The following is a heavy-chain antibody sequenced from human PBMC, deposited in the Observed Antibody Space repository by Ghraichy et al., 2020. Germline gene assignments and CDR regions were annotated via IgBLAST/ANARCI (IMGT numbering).Heavy chain of an antibody. D-gene: IGHD1-1*01. V-gene: IGHV1-18*01. CDR3: ARDWQYKFDY. CDR2: IANHNGNA. CDR1: GYTFTSYG. J-gene: IGHJ4*02. Sequence: ASVKVSCKASGYTFTSYGISWVRQAPGQGLEWVGWIANHNGNANFGQNFQGRVTLATDTSTSTVYMELRSLTSDDTAVYYCARDWQYKFDYWAQGTLATVS.